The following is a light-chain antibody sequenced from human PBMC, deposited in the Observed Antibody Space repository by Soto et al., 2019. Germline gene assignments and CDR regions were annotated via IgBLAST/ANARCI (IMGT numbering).Light chain of an antibody. CDR2: DVS. V-gene: IGLV2-14*03. CDR3: SSYTTSSTVV. Sequence: QSALTQPASVSGSPGQSITISCTGTTRDVGTYNYVSWYQQHPGKAPKLIIYDVSNRPSGVSNRFSGSKSGNTASLTISGLQAEDEADYYCSSYTTSSTVVVGGGIKLTVL. CDR1: TRDVGTYNY. J-gene: IGLJ2*01.